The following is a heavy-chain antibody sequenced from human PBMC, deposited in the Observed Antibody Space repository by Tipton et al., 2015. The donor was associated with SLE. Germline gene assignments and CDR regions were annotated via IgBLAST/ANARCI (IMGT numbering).Heavy chain of an antibody. V-gene: IGHV1-46*01. J-gene: IGHJ4*02. Sequence: QLVQSGAEVRKPGASVKVSCMPSGYSFTSHYIHWVRQAPGQGLEWMGVINPSDGSTTYAQKLQGRVTMTTDTSTSTAYMELRSLRSDDTAVYYCARGGTYYDFWNGYFDYWGQGTLVTVSS. CDR3: ARGGTYYDFWNGYFDY. CDR1: GYSFTSHY. CDR2: INPSDGST. D-gene: IGHD3-3*01.